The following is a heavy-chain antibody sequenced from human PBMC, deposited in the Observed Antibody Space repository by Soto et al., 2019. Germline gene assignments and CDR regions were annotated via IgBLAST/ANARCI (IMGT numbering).Heavy chain of an antibody. CDR1: GFTFSNYW. V-gene: IGHV3-7*03. J-gene: IGHJ4*02. CDR3: VREGRMDSSSYYGEFFDF. D-gene: IGHD6-13*01. Sequence: PGGSLKLSCAASGFTFSNYWMSWVRQAPGKGLEWVANIREGGGEKNFVDSVKGRSTISRDNTKKSLYLQMDSLRAEDTAVYYCVREGRMDSSSYYGEFFDFWGQGALVTVSS. CDR2: IREGGGEK.